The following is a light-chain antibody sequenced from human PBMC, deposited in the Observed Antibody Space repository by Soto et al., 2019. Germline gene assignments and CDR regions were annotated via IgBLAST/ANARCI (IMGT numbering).Light chain of an antibody. CDR3: QQYNNCPPVT. CDR1: QSVYNN. V-gene: IGKV3-15*01. CDR2: GAS. Sequence: EIVMTQSPATLSVSPGERATLSCRASQSVYNNLAWYQQKPGQAPRLLIYGASTRASGITARFSGSGSGTKFSLTIISLQSEDFAVYYCQQYNNCPPVTFGPWTKVDI. J-gene: IGKJ3*01.